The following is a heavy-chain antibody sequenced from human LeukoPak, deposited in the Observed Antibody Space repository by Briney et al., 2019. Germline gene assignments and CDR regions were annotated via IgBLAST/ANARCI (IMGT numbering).Heavy chain of an antibody. Sequence: PSETLSLTCSVSGGSISSYYWSWIRQPPGEGLQWIGHIYYTGSTTYNPSLESRVTISLNMSKNQFSLKLSSVTAADTAVYYCARYCTGGSCYGSKFDCWGRGTLVTVSS. D-gene: IGHD2-15*01. CDR2: IYYTGST. CDR3: ARYCTGGSCYGSKFDC. J-gene: IGHJ4*02. V-gene: IGHV4-59*01. CDR1: GGSISSYY.